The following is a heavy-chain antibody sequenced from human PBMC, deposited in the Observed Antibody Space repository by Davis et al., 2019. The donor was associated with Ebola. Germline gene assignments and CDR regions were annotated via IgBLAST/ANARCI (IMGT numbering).Heavy chain of an antibody. D-gene: IGHD6-19*01. CDR2: IYYSGIT. CDR3: AREGPVAVATPFDY. J-gene: IGHJ4*02. V-gene: IGHV4-39*02. Sequence: MPSETLSLTCTVSGGSIISSSSYWGWIRQPPRKGLEWIGSIYYSGITYYNPSLKSRVTISVDTSKNQFSLQLNSVTPEDTAVYYCAREGPVAVATPFDYWGQGTLVTVSS. CDR1: GGSIISSSSY.